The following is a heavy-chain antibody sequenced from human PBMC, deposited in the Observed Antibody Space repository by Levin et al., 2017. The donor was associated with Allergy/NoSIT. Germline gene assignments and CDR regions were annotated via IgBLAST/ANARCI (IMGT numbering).Heavy chain of an antibody. Sequence: GGSLRLSCAASGFTFSSYAMSWVRQAPGKGLEWVSAISGSGGSTYYADSVKGRFTISRDNSKNTLYLQMNSLRAEDTAVYYCARCRTYYDILTGYYPGPVNYWGQGTLVTVSS. CDR3: ARCRTYYDILTGYYPGPVNY. V-gene: IGHV3-23*01. J-gene: IGHJ4*02. CDR1: GFTFSSYA. D-gene: IGHD3-9*01. CDR2: ISGSGGST.